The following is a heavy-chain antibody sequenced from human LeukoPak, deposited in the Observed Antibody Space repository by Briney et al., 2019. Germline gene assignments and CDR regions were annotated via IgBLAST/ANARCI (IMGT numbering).Heavy chain of an antibody. CDR2: INPNGGGT. CDR1: GYTFTGYY. D-gene: IGHD1-26*01. V-gene: IGHV1-2*02. CDR3: GRGRGGYPGGGFQL. Sequence: ASVKVSCNASGYTFTGYYIHWVRQAPGQGLEWMGWINPNGGGTEYAQRFQGRVTMTTDTSISAASMDFSGLFSDDPAVYYCGRGRGGYPGGGFQLWGRGPLVTVSS. J-gene: IGHJ1*01.